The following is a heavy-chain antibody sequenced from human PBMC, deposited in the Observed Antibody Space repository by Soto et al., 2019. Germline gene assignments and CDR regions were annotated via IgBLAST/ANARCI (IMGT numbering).Heavy chain of an antibody. Sequence: PSETLSLTCAVSGGSISSGGYSWSWIRQPPGKGLEWIGYIYHSGSTYYNPSLKSRVTILVDRSKNQFSLKLSSVTAADTAVYYCAGYGPGSSNWFDPWGQGTLVTVSS. J-gene: IGHJ5*02. V-gene: IGHV4-30-2*01. D-gene: IGHD3-10*01. CDR1: GGSISSGGYS. CDR2: IYHSGST. CDR3: AGYGPGSSNWFDP.